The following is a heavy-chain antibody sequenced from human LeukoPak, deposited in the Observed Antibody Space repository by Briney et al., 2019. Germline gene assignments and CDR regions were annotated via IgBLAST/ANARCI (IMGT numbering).Heavy chain of an antibody. CDR1: GGSISSSSYY. CDR3: ARRIAGATYFDY. D-gene: IGHD1-26*01. J-gene: IGHJ4*02. V-gene: IGHV4-39*01. Sequence: SETLSLTCTVSGGSISSSSYYWGWIRQPPGKGLEWIGSNYYSGSTYYNPSLKSRVTISVDTSKNQFSLKLSSVTAADTAVYYCARRIAGATYFDYWGQGTLVTVSS. CDR2: NYYSGST.